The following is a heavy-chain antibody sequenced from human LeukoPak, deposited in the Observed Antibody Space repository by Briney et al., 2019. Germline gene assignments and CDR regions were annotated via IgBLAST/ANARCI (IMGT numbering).Heavy chain of an antibody. CDR3: AAVGWGSDYAFDI. V-gene: IGHV4-59*01. J-gene: IGHJ3*02. CDR1: GGSISSYY. CDR2: IYYSGST. D-gene: IGHD3-16*01. Sequence: SETLSLTCTVAGGSISSYYWSWIRQPPGKGLEWIGYIYYSGSTSYNPSLKSRVTISVDTSKNQFSLKLSAATAADTAVYYCAAVGWGSDYAFDIWGQGTMVTVSS.